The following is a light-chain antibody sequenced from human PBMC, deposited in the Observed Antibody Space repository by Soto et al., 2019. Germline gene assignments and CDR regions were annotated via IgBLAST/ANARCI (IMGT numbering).Light chain of an antibody. V-gene: IGLV2-11*01. CDR3: CSYAGDFYV. J-gene: IGLJ1*01. CDR2: DVT. CDR1: TSDVGGYDY. Sequence: QSVLTQPRSVSGSPGQSVAISCTGTTSDVGGYDYVSWYQQHPGKAPELIIFDVTKRPSGVPDRFSGSKSGNTASLTISVLQAEDEADYFCCSYAGDFYVFGSGTKVTVL.